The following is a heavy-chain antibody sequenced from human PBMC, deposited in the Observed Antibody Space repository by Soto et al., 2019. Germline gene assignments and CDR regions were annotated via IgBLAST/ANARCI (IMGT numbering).Heavy chain of an antibody. CDR2: IYYSGST. V-gene: IGHV4-59*01. J-gene: IGHJ6*03. CDR1: GGSISSYY. Sequence: SETLSLTCTVSGGSISSYYWSWIRQPPGEGLEWIGYIYYSGSTNYNPSLKSRVTISVDTSKNQFSLKLSSVTAADTAVYYCAKPWTPYYYSYLAVGGKGTTVPVSS. CDR3: AKPWTPYYYSYLAV. D-gene: IGHD1-1*01.